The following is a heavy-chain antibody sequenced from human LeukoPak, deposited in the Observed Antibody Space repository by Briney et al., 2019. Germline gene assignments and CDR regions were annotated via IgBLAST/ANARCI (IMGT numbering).Heavy chain of an antibody. CDR1: GGSISSGGYY. D-gene: IGHD2-2*01. CDR3: ARDHAVVVPAVRGYYYYYGMDV. Sequence: SETLSLTCTVSGGSISSGGYYWSWIRQHPGKGLEWIGYIYYSGSTYYNPSLKSRVTISVDTSKDQFSLKLSSVTAADTAVYYCARDHAVVVPAVRGYYYYYGMDVWGQGTTVTVSS. J-gene: IGHJ6*02. V-gene: IGHV4-31*03. CDR2: IYYSGST.